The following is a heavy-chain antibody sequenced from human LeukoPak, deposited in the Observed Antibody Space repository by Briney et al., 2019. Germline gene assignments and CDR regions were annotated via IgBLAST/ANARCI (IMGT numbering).Heavy chain of an antibody. J-gene: IGHJ3*02. D-gene: IGHD3-10*01. Sequence: SGGSLRLSCAASGFTFSSYWMSWVRQAPGKGLEWVSGVSGSGGSTYYADSVRGRFTISRDNSKNTLYLQMNGLRAEDTAVYYCAKDLTVLLREAFDIWGQGTMVTVSS. CDR3: AKDLTVLLREAFDI. CDR2: VSGSGGST. CDR1: GFTFSSYW. V-gene: IGHV3-23*01.